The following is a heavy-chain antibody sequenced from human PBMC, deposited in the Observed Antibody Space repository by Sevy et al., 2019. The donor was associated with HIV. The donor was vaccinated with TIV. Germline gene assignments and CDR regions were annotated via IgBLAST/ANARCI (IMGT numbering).Heavy chain of an antibody. V-gene: IGHV4-34*01. D-gene: IGHD2-2*01. CDR3: ARSPPVVVVPGAPSWFDP. J-gene: IGHJ5*02. CDR2: INESGIT. Sequence: SETLSLTCAVHYGSFSGYYWNWIRQVPGKGLEWIGEINESGITYYNPSLKSRVTISVDKSKKQVSLKLKSVTAVDSAVYFCARSPPVVVVPGAPSWFDPWGQGTLVTVSS. CDR1: YGSFSGYY.